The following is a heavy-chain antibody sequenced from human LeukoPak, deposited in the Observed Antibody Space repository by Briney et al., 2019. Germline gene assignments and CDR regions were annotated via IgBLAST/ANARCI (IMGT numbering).Heavy chain of an antibody. J-gene: IGHJ5*02. CDR2: ISGSGGST. Sequence: PGGSLRLSCAAPGFTFSSYAMSWVRQAPGKGLEWVSAISGSGGSTYYADSVKGRFTISRDNSKNTLYLQMNSLRAEDTAVYYCAKDLKRSYYYDSSGSLSWGQGTLVTVSS. CDR3: AKDLKRSYYYDSSGSLS. D-gene: IGHD3-22*01. V-gene: IGHV3-23*01. CDR1: GFTFSSYA.